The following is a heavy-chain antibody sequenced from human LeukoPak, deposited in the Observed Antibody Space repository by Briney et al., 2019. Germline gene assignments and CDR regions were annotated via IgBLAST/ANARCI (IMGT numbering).Heavy chain of an antibody. CDR1: GGTFSSYA. D-gene: IGHD3-16*02. V-gene: IGHV1-69*13. CDR3: ALDYVWGSYRYHDY. Sequence: ASVKVSCKASGGTFSSYAISWVRQAPGQGLEWMGGIIPIFGTANYAQKFQGRVTITADESTSTAYMELSSLRSEDTAVYYRALDYVWGSYRYHDYWGQGTLVTVSS. J-gene: IGHJ4*02. CDR2: IIPIFGTA.